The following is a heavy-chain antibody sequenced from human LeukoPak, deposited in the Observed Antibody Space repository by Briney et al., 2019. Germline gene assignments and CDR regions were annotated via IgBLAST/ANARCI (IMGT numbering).Heavy chain of an antibody. CDR3: AKDLVLMVYSPFDY. V-gene: IGHV3-30*02. CDR1: GFTFSSYG. CDR2: IRYDGSNK. D-gene: IGHD2-8*01. J-gene: IGHJ4*02. Sequence: GGSLRLSCAASGFTFSSYGMHWVRQAPGKGLEWVAFIRYDGSNKYYADSVKGRFTISRDNSKNTLYLQMNSLRAEDTAVYYCAKDLVLMVYSPFDYWGQGTLVTVSS.